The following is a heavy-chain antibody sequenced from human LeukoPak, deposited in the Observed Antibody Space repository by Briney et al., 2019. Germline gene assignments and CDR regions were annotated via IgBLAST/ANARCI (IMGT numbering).Heavy chain of an antibody. CDR3: AREGPVLRFLEWSANPHYYYYMDV. Sequence: SETLSLTCTVSGGSISSYYWNWIRQPAGKGLEWIGRIYTSGSTNYNPSLKSRVTMSVDTSKNQFSLKLSSVTAAGTAVYYCAREGPVLRFLEWSANPHYYYYMDVWGKGTTVTVSS. CDR2: IYTSGST. V-gene: IGHV4-4*07. J-gene: IGHJ6*03. CDR1: GGSISSYY. D-gene: IGHD3-3*01.